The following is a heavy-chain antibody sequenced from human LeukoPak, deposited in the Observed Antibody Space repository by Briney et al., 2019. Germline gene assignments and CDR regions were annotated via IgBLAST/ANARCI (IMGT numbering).Heavy chain of an antibody. CDR3: ARGYLRNGMDV. V-gene: IGHV6-1*01. J-gene: IGHJ6*02. D-gene: IGHD3-16*02. CDR2: TYYKSKWYN. Sequence: SQTLSLTCAISGDSVSSNSAAWNWITQSPSRGLEWLGRTYYKSKWYNDYAVSVKSRITINPDTPKNQFSLQLNSVTPEDTAVYYCARGYLRNGMDVWGQGTTVTVSS. CDR1: GDSVSSNSAA.